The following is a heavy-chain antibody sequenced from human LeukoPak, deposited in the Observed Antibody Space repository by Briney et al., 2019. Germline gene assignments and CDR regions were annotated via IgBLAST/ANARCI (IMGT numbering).Heavy chain of an antibody. V-gene: IGHV3-53*01. Sequence: GGSLRLSCAASGFTVSSNYMSWVRQAPGKGLEWVSVIYSGGSTYYADSVKGRFTISRDNPKNTLYLQMNSLRAEDTAIYYCAKDTGRFAELLFYFDQWGQGTLVTVSS. CDR2: IYSGGST. CDR1: GFTVSSNY. J-gene: IGHJ4*02. D-gene: IGHD3-10*01. CDR3: AKDTGRFAELLFYFDQ.